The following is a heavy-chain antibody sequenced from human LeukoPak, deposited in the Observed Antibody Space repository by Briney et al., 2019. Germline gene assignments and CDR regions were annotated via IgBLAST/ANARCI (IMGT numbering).Heavy chain of an antibody. CDR1: GFTFSSYA. D-gene: IGHD6-19*01. CDR3: ARERSGWVLDP. CDR2: ISSSSSYI. Sequence: GGSLRLSCAASGFTFSSYAMSWVRQAPGKGLEWVSSISSSSSYIYYADSVKGRFTISRDNAKNSLYLQMNSLRAEDTAVYYCARERSGWVLDPWGQGTLVTVSS. V-gene: IGHV3-21*01. J-gene: IGHJ5*02.